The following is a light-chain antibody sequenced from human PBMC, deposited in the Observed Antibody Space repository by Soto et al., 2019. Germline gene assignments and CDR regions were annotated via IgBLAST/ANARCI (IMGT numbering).Light chain of an antibody. Sequence: QSALTQPASVSGSPGQSITISCTGTSSDVGGYNSVSWYQQHPGEAPKLMIYEVSNRPSGVSNRFSGSNSGSTASLTISGLQAEDEADYYCSSYTSSSTPCVFGTGTKVTVL. CDR1: SSDVGGYNS. V-gene: IGLV2-14*01. CDR3: SSYTSSSTPCV. J-gene: IGLJ1*01. CDR2: EVS.